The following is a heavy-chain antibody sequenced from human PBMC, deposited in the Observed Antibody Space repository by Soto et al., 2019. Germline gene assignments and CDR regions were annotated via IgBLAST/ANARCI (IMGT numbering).Heavy chain of an antibody. D-gene: IGHD2-2*02. J-gene: IGHJ6*02. V-gene: IGHV1-69*06. CDR2: IIPIFGTA. CDR3: ARGGNVPAAIYYDYYGMDV. Sequence: SVPVSFPGSRCTFLSYASSELRPPPGQGLAWMGGIIPIFGTANYAQKFQGRVRITADKTTSTAYMELSSLRSEDTAVYYCARGGNVPAAIYYDYYGMDVWGQGTTVTVSS. CDR1: RCTFLSYA.